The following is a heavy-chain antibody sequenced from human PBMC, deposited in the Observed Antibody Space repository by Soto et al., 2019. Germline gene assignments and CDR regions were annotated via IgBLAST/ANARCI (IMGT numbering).Heavy chain of an antibody. CDR1: GGSINTFY. V-gene: IGHV4-4*07. CDR2: IFSSGST. J-gene: IGHJ4*02. CDR3: AREGSYSAYNFTHGIQLWSFDF. D-gene: IGHD5-12*01. Sequence: SETLSLTCTVSGGSINTFYWSWVRQPAGKGLEWIGRIFSSGSTSFNPSLESRVAMSVDTSKNHFSLNLSSVTAADMAVYYCAREGSYSAYNFTHGIQLWSFDFWGQGALVTVSS.